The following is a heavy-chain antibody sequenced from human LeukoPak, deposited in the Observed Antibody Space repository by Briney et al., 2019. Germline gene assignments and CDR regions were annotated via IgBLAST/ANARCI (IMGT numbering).Heavy chain of an antibody. CDR3: ARWFTSGRGFFDY. CDR2: ISSSSTII. CDR1: GFTFSHYS. D-gene: IGHD6-19*01. J-gene: IGHJ4*02. Sequence: GGSLRLSCAASGFTFSHYSMNWVRQAPGKGLEWVSYISSSSTIIYYADSVKGRFAISRDNAKNSLYLQMNSLRDEDTAVYYCARWFTSGRGFFDYWGQGILVTVSS. V-gene: IGHV3-48*02.